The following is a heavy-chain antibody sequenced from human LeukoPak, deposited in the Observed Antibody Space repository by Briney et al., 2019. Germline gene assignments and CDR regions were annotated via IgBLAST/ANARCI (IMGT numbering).Heavy chain of an antibody. J-gene: IGHJ5*02. CDR2: INPSGGST. D-gene: IGHD2-15*01. CDR3: ARARARYCGGGSCYWDWFDP. CDR1: GYTFSSYY. V-gene: IGHV1-46*01. Sequence: GASVKVSCKASGYTFSSYYIHWVRQAPGQGLEWMGIINPSGGSTSYAQKFQGRVTMTRDTSTSTVYMELSSLRSEDTAVYYCARARARYCGGGSCYWDWFDPWGQGTLVTVSS.